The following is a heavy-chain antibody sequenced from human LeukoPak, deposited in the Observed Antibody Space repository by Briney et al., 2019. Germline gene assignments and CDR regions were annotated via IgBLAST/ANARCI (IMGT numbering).Heavy chain of an antibody. CDR2: IKRETDGGTT. D-gene: IGHD3-22*01. Sequence: PGGSLRLSCAASGFTFSNVWMSWVRPAPGKGLEWLGRIKRETDGGTTDYAAPVKGRFTISRDDSKNTLFLQMNSLQTENTAVYYCITGGPHISAYYFDYWGQGTLVTVSS. CDR3: ITGGPHISAYYFDY. V-gene: IGHV3-15*01. CDR1: GFTFSNVW. J-gene: IGHJ4*02.